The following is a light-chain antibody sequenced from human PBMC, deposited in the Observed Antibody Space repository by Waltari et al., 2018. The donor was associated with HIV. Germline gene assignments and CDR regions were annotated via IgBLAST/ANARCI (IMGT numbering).Light chain of an antibody. CDR2: RNN. CDR1: SSNIGNNY. Sequence: QSVLTQPPSASGTPGQRVTISCSGSSSNIGNNYVSWYQQIPGTAPKLLIFRNNQRPSGVPDRFSGSKSGTSASLAISGLRSDDEADYHCATWDDRLSSRVFGGGTKLTVL. J-gene: IGLJ2*01. V-gene: IGLV1-47*01. CDR3: ATWDDRLSSRV.